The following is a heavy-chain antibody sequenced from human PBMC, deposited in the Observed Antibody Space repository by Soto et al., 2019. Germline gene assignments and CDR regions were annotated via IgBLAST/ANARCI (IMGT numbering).Heavy chain of an antibody. D-gene: IGHD6-25*01. J-gene: IGHJ6*02. CDR3: ARDLGINQRRRLPDYYYYGMDV. V-gene: IGHV3-33*01. CDR1: GFTFSSYG. CDR2: IWYDGSNK. Sequence: PGGSLRLSCAASGFTFSSYGMHWVRQAPGKGLEWVAVIWYDGSNKYYADSVKGRFTISRDNSKNTLYLQMNSLRAEDTAVYYCARDLGINQRRRLPDYYYYGMDVWGQGTTVTVSS.